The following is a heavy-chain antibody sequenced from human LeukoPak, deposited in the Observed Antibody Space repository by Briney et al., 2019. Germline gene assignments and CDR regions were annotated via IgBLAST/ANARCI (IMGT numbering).Heavy chain of an antibody. D-gene: IGHD3-22*01. CDR3: ARGQTHYYDSSGSYDY. CDR2: ISYDGSNK. J-gene: IGHJ4*02. V-gene: IGHV3-30*01. CDR1: GFTFSSYA. Sequence: GRSLRLSCAASGFTFSSYAMHWVRQAPGKGLEWVAVISYDGSNKYYADSVKGRFTISRDNSKNTLYLQMNSLRAEDTAVYYCARGQTHYYDSSGSYDYWGQGTLVTVSS.